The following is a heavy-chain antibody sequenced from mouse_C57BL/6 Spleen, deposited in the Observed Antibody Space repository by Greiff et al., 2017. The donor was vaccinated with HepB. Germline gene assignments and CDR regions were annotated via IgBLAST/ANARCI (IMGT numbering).Heavy chain of an antibody. V-gene: IGHV5-16*01. CDR2: INYDGSST. D-gene: IGHD4-1*01. CDR3: ARAPLGRAMDY. CDR1: GFTFSDYY. J-gene: IGHJ4*01. Sequence: EVQVVESEGGLVQPGSSMKLSCTASGFTFSDYYMAWVRQVPEKGLEWVANINYDGSSTYYLDSLKSRFIISRDNAKNILYLQMSSLKSEDTATYYCARAPLGRAMDYWGQGTSVTVSS.